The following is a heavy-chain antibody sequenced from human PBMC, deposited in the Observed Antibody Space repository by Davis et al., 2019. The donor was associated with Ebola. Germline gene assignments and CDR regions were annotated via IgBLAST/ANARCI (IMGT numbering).Heavy chain of an antibody. Sequence: AASVKVSCKASGGTFSSYAISWVQQAPGQGLEWMGGIIPIFGTANYAQKFQGRVTITADESTSTAYMELRSLRSDDTAVYYCARDGAWVTMVRGQRYGMDVWGQGTTVTVSS. CDR1: GGTFSSYA. CDR2: IIPIFGTA. J-gene: IGHJ6*02. CDR3: ARDGAWVTMVRGQRYGMDV. D-gene: IGHD3-10*01. V-gene: IGHV1-69*13.